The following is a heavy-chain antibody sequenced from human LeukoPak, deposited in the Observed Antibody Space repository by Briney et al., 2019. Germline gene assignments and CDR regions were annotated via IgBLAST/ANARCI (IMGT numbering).Heavy chain of an antibody. CDR2: IYYSGST. V-gene: IGHV4-59*01. Sequence: SETLSLTCTVSGGSISSYYWSWIRHPPGKGLEWIGYIYYSGSTSYSPSLKSRVTISVDTSKKQFSLKLSSVTDADTAVYYCARSDYGANSFDYWGQGTLVTVSS. D-gene: IGHD4/OR15-4a*01. CDR1: GGSISSYY. CDR3: ARSDYGANSFDY. J-gene: IGHJ4*02.